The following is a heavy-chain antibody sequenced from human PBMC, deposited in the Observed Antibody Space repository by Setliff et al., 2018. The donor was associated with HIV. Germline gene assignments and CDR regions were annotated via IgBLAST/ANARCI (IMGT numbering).Heavy chain of an antibody. D-gene: IGHD2-15*01. J-gene: IGHJ6*03. Sequence: TSETLSLTCTVSGGSISSGGYFWGWIRQPPGKGLEWIGSIYYSGTTNYNPSLKSRVTISLDTSNNHFSLKLRSVTATDTAVYYCARVVAATHYYYYYMDVWGKGTTVTVSS. CDR1: GGSISSGGYF. CDR2: IYYSGTT. V-gene: IGHV4-39*02. CDR3: ARVVAATHYYYYYMDV.